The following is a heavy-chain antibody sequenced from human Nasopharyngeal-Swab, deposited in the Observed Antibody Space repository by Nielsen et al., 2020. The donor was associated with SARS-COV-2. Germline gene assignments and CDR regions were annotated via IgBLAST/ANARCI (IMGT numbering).Heavy chain of an antibody. D-gene: IGHD3-22*01. CDR1: GFTFSSYA. J-gene: IGHJ4*02. V-gene: IGHV3-23*01. CDR2: ISGSGGST. CDR3: AKEGGYYDLTTYFDY. Sequence: GGSLRLSCAASGFTFSSYAMSWVRQAPGKGLEWVSAISGSGGSTYYADSVKGRFTISRDNSKSTLYLQMNSLRAEDTAVYYCAKEGGYYDLTTYFDYWGQGTLVTVSS.